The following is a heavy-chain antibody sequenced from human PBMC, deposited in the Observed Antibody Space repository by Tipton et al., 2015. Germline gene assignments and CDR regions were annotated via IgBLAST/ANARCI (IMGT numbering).Heavy chain of an antibody. D-gene: IGHD2-2*01. J-gene: IGHJ3*02. CDR1: GGSVTSNNYF. V-gene: IGHV4-61*01. CDR2: ISHSGNT. CDR3: ARYEVEVDAFDI. Sequence: TLSLTCSVSGGSVTSNNYFWSWIRQPPGKGLEWIGYISHSGNTKYNPSLKSRLTMSVDTSINQFSLKLNSVTAADTAVFYCARYEVEVDAFDIWGQGTMVTVSS.